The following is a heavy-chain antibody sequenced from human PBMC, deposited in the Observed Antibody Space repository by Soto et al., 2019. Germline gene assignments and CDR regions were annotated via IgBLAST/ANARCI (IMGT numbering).Heavy chain of an antibody. CDR2: IDPSDSYT. J-gene: IGHJ6*02. V-gene: IGHV5-10-1*01. CDR1: GYSFTSHW. D-gene: IGHD6-13*01. CDR3: ATPIAAAGSYYYYHGMDV. Sequence: GESLKISCKGSGYSFTSHWISWVRQMPGKGLEWMGRIDPSDSYTNYSPSFQGHVTISADKSISTAYLQWSSLKASDTAMYYCATPIAAAGSYYYYHGMDVWGQGTTVTV.